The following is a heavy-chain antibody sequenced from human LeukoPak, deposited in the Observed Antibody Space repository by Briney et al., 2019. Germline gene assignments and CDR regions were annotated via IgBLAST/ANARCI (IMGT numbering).Heavy chain of an antibody. CDR2: IGATGSTA. J-gene: IGHJ3*02. CDR3: AKRRIEGHESFDI. Sequence: GGSLRLSCVGSGFTFSSHAISWVRQAPGKGLEWVSVIGATGSTAFYTDSVKGRFTISRDNSINTLFLQMDSVRAEDTAVYYCAKRRIEGHESFDIWGQGTMVTVSS. CDR1: GFTFSSHA. V-gene: IGHV3-23*01.